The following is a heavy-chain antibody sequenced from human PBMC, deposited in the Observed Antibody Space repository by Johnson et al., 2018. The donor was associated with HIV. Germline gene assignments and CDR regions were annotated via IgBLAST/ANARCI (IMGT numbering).Heavy chain of an antibody. CDR2: IRDDGSNK. CDR3: ARVGGAYCGGDCSPDAFDI. J-gene: IGHJ3*02. D-gene: IGHD2-21*02. CDR1: GFTFSTYG. V-gene: IGHV3-30*02. Sequence: QVQLVESGGGVVQPGGSLRLSCAASGFTFSTYGMHWVRQAPGKGLEWVAFIRDDGSNKHYIDSVKGRFTISRDNSKNTLYLQMNSLRAEDTAVYYCARVGGAYCGGDCSPDAFDIWGQGTMVTVSS.